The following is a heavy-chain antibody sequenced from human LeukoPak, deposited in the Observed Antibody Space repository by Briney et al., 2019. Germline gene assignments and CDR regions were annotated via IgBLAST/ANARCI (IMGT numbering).Heavy chain of an antibody. CDR2: INHSGST. CDR3: ARERISARRYIDY. CDR1: GFTFSSYS. V-gene: IGHV4-34*01. Sequence: GSLRLSCAASGFTFSSYSMNWIRQPPGKGLEWIGEINHSGSTNYNPSLKSRVTISVDTSKNQFSLKLSSVTAADTAVYYCARERISARRYIDYWGQGTLVTVSS. D-gene: IGHD1-14*01. J-gene: IGHJ4*02.